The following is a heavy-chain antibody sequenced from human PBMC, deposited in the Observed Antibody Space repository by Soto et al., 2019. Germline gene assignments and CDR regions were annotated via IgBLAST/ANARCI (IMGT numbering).Heavy chain of an antibody. Sequence: PSETLSLTCTVSGGSISSGGYYWSWIRQHPGKGLEWIGYIYYSGSTYYNPSLKSRVTISVDTSKNQFSLKLSSVTAADTAVYYCAREAIGYCSGGSCYFWGQGTLVTVSS. CDR3: AREAIGYCSGGSCYF. CDR2: IYYSGST. J-gene: IGHJ4*02. V-gene: IGHV4-31*03. CDR1: GGSISSGGYY. D-gene: IGHD2-15*01.